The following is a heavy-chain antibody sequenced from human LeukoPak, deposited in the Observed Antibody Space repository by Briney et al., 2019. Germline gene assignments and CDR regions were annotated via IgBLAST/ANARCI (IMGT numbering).Heavy chain of an antibody. Sequence: SRTLSLTCTVSGGSINSGTYHWAWIRQHPGKGPEWIGYIHHSGITYYNLSLKSRVTMSVDTSKNQFSLKLNSVTAADTAVYYCARGPQGGAKINLKYWGQGTLVTVSS. D-gene: IGHD3-16*01. CDR1: GGSINSGTYH. V-gene: IGHV4-31*03. CDR2: IHHSGIT. CDR3: ARGPQGGAKINLKY. J-gene: IGHJ4*02.